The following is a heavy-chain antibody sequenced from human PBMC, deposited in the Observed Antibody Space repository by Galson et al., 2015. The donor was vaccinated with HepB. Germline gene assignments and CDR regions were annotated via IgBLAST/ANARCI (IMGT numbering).Heavy chain of an antibody. V-gene: IGHV1-46*01. CDR2: INPSGGST. CDR3: ARERATMIVATDRYMDV. Sequence: SVKVSCKASGYTFTSYYMHWVRQAPGQGLEWMGIINPSGGSTSYAQKFQGRVTMTRDTSTSTVYMELSSLRSEDTAVYYCARERATMIVATDRYMDVWGKGTTVTVSS. CDR1: GYTFTSYY. D-gene: IGHD3-22*01. J-gene: IGHJ6*03.